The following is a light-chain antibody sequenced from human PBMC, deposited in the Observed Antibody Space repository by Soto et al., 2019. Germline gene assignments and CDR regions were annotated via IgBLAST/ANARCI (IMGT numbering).Light chain of an antibody. J-gene: IGLJ1*01. V-gene: IGLV2-14*01. CDR2: EVS. CDR3: SSYRSDTTFV. CDR1: SSDVSNYNA. Sequence: QSALTQPASVSGSPGQSITISCTGTSSDVSNYNAVSWCQQHPGKAPKLIIYEVSNRPSGVSNRFSGSKSGNTASLTISGLQAEDEADYYCSSYRSDTTFVFGTGTKVTVL.